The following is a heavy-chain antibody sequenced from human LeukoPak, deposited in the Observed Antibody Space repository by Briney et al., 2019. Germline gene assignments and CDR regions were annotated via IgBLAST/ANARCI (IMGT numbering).Heavy chain of an antibody. V-gene: IGHV1-46*01. CDR2: INPGGGST. CDR1: GYTFISCY. J-gene: IGHJ4*02. CDR3: ASDGYSSGWYVLDY. D-gene: IGHD6-19*01. Sequence: GASVTVSCKASGYTFISCYMHWVRQAPGQGLEWMGIINPGGGSTSYAQKFQGRVSMTRDTSTSTVYMELSSLRSEHTAVYSCASDGYSSGWYVLDYWGQGTLVTVSS.